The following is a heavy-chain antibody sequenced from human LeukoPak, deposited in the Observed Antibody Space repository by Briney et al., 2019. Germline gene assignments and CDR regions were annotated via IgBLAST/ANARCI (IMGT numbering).Heavy chain of an antibody. CDR3: ARVIPDYDFWSGYVVRVYGMDV. CDR1: GGSFSGYY. J-gene: IGHJ6*02. V-gene: IGHV4-34*01. CDR2: INHSGST. D-gene: IGHD3-3*01. Sequence: PSETLSLTCAVYGGSFSGYYWSWIRQPPGKGLEWIGEINHSGSTNYNPSLKSRVTISVDTSKNQFSLKLSSVTAADTAVYYCARVIPDYDFWSGYVVRVYGMDVWGQGTTVTVSS.